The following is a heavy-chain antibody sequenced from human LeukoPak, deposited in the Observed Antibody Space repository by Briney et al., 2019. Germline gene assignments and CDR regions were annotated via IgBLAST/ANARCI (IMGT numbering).Heavy chain of an antibody. CDR2: ISGSGGST. Sequence: GGSLRLSCAASGFTFSSYAMSWVRQAPGKGLEWVSAISGSGGSTYYADSVKGRFTISRDNAKNSLYLQMNSLRAEDTAVYYCARGIPWEIVVVTHFDYWGQGTLVTVSS. CDR3: ARGIPWEIVVVTHFDY. V-gene: IGHV3-23*01. J-gene: IGHJ4*02. CDR1: GFTFSSYA. D-gene: IGHD3-22*01.